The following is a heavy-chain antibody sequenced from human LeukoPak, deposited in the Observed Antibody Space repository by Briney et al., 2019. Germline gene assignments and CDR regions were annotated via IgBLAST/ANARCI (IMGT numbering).Heavy chain of an antibody. D-gene: IGHD5-18*01. Sequence: ASVKVSCKVSGYTLTELSMHWVRQAPGQGLEWMGIINPSGGSTSYAQKFQGRVTMTRDTSTSTVYMELSSLRSEDTAVYYCARALRYSGYSYALDYWGQGTLVTVSS. V-gene: IGHV1-46*01. J-gene: IGHJ4*02. CDR1: GYTLTELS. CDR2: INPSGGST. CDR3: ARALRYSGYSYALDY.